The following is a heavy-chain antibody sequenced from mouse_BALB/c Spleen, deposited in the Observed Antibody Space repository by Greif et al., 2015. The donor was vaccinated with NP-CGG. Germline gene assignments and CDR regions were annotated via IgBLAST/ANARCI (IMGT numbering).Heavy chain of an antibody. CDR1: GFNIKDYY. Sequence: VQLQQSGAELVWPGALVKLSCKASGFNIKDYYMHWVKQRPEQGLEWIGWIDPENGNTIYDPKFQGKASITADTSSNTAYLQLSSLTSEDTAVYYCARSVDLYYFDYWGQGTTLTVSS. V-gene: IGHV14-1*02. J-gene: IGHJ2*01. CDR3: ARSVDLYYFDY. CDR2: IDPENGNT. D-gene: IGHD1-3*01.